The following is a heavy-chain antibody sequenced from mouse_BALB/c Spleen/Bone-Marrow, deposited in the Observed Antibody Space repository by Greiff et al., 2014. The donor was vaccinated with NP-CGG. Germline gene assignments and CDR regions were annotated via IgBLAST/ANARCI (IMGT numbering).Heavy chain of an antibody. Sequence: VQLQESGGGLVQPKGSLKLSCAASGSTFNTYAMNWVRQAPGKGLEWVARIRSKSNNYATYYADSVKDRFTISRDDSQNMLYLQMHNLKTEDTAMYYCVRHQIYPWYFDVWGAGTTVTVSS. J-gene: IGHJ1*01. V-gene: IGHV10-1*02. CDR3: VRHQIYPWYFDV. CDR2: IRSKSNNYAT. D-gene: IGHD2-1*01. CDR1: GSTFNTYA.